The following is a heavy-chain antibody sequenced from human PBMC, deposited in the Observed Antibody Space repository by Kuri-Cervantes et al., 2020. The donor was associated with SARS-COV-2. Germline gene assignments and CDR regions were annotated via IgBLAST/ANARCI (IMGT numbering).Heavy chain of an antibody. V-gene: IGHV3-23*03. CDR2: IYSGGSST. J-gene: IGHJ6*02. CDR1: GFTFSSYA. CDR3: ASMVRGNYGMDV. D-gene: IGHD3-10*01. Sequence: GSLRLPCSASGFTFSSYAMSWVRQAPGKGLEWVSVIYSGGSSTYYADSVKGRFTISRDNSKNTLYLQMNSLRAEDTAVYYCASMVRGNYGMDVWGQGTTITVSS.